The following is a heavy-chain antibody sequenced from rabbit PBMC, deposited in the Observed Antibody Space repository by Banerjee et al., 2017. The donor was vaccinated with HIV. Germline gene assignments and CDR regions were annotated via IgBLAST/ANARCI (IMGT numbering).Heavy chain of an antibody. Sequence: QEQLVESGGGLVQPEGSLTLTCTASGFSFSSSYYMCWVRQAPGKGLEWIACIYISSGTTYYASWAKGRFTISKTSSTTVTLQMTSLTAADTATYFCARDEADNISEFNLWGPGTLVTVS. CDR2: IYISSGTT. J-gene: IGHJ4*01. D-gene: IGHD4-1*01. CDR3: ARDEADNISEFNL. CDR1: GFSFSSSYY. V-gene: IGHV1S45*01.